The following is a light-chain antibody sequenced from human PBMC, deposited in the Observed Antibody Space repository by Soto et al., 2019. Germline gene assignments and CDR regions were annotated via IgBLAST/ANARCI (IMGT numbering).Light chain of an antibody. CDR2: EVT. J-gene: IGLJ1*01. V-gene: IGLV2-14*01. CDR1: SSDLGIYNY. CDR3: SSYTTSSTRV. Sequence: QSVLTQPASVSGSPGQSIAISCSGSSSDLGIYNYVSWYQQHPGKVPKLIIFEVTNRPSGVSNRFSGSKSGNTASLTISGLQAEDEADYYCSSYTTSSTRVFGNGTKVTV.